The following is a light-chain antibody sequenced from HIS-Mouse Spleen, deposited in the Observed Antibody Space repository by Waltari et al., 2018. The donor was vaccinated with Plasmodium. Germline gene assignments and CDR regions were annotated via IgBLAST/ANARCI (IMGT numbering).Light chain of an antibody. CDR2: AAS. CDR1: QSISSY. Sequence: DIQMTQSPSSLSASVGDRVTITCRASQSISSYLNWYQQKPGKAPKLLIYAASSLQSGVPSRFSGSGSGTDFTLTISSLQPEDFATYCCQQSYGTWTFGQGTKVEIK. CDR3: QQSYGTWT. V-gene: IGKV1-39*01. J-gene: IGKJ1*01.